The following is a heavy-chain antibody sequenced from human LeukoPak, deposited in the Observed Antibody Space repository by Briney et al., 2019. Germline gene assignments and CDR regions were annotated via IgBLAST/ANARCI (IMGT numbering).Heavy chain of an antibody. CDR1: GYTFTGYY. V-gene: IGHV1-2*02. CDR2: INPNSGCT. D-gene: IGHD6-19*01. Sequence: ASVKVSCKASGYTFTGYYMHWVRQAPGEGLEWMGWINPNSGCTKCAQKFQGRVTMTRDTSISTAYMELSRLRSDDTAVYYCAKVHSSGWYLFYFDYWGQGTLVTVSS. J-gene: IGHJ4*02. CDR3: AKVHSSGWYLFYFDY.